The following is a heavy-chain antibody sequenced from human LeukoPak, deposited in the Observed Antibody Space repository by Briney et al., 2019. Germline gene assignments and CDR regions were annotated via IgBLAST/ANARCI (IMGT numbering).Heavy chain of an antibody. CDR2: INPSGGSP. CDR3: ARVSVAATYFRAFDI. CDR1: GYTFTSYY. J-gene: IGHJ3*02. V-gene: IGHV1-46*01. Sequence: ASVKVSCKAAGYTFTSYYMHWLRQAPGQGLEWVGIINPSGGSPTYAQNFQGRVTMTRDTSTSTVYMDLRSLRSEDTAVYYCARVSVAATYFRAFDIWGQGTLVTVSS. D-gene: IGHD1-26*01.